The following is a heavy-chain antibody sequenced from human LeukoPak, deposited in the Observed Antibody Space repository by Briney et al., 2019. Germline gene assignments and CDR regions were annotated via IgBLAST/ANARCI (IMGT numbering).Heavy chain of an antibody. CDR2: ISSSSSTI. CDR1: GFTFSSYS. D-gene: IGHD6-13*01. V-gene: IGHV3-48*04. CDR3: ARDGIAAAGPYYYYGLDV. J-gene: IGHJ6*02. Sequence: PGGSLRLSCAASGFTFSSYSMNWVRQAPGKGLEWVSYISSSSSTIYYADSVKGRFTISRDNAKNSLYLQMNSLRAEDTAVYYCARDGIAAAGPYYYYGLDVWGHGTTVTVSS.